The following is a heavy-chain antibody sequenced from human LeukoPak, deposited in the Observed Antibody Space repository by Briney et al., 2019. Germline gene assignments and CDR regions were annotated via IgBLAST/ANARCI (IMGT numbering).Heavy chain of an antibody. D-gene: IGHD3-3*01. CDR3: ARLREIPVFGVVTKSTSYFDY. Sequence: GGSLRLSCAASGFTFTNYWMSWVRQAPGKGLELVANIKQDRGEKYYVDSVKGRFTISRDNAKNSLSLQMNSLRAEDTAVYYCARLREIPVFGVVTKSTSYFDYWGQGTLVTVSS. CDR1: GFTFTNYW. CDR2: IKQDRGEK. V-gene: IGHV3-7*01. J-gene: IGHJ4*02.